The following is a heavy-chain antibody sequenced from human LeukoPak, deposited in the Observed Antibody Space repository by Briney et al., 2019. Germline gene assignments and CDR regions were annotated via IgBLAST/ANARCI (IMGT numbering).Heavy chain of an antibody. CDR1: GFTFSSYS. J-gene: IGHJ6*02. Sequence: GGSLRLSCAASGFTFSSYSMNWVRQAPGKGLEWVSSISSSSSYIYYADSVKGRFTISRDNAKNSLYLQMNSLRAEDTAVYYCARVEAPPKYGSGSYYSPQYYYYGMDVWGQGTTVTVSS. V-gene: IGHV3-21*01. CDR3: ARVEAPPKYGSGSYYSPQYYYYGMDV. CDR2: ISSSSSYI. D-gene: IGHD3-10*01.